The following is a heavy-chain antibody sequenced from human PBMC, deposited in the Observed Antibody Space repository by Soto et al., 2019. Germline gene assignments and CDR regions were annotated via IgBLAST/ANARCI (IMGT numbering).Heavy chain of an antibody. D-gene: IGHD3-10*01. V-gene: IGHV4-4*09. CDR2: ISEGGYT. CDR3: ARVQYYGSGSYNAFDI. J-gene: IGHJ3*02. CDR1: GDSISSFSNHY. Sequence: PSETLSLTCTVSGDSISSFSNHYCSWIRQPPGRGLEWIGYISEGGYTSYNPSLRSRVFISVDTSKNQFSLKLSSVTAADTAVYYCARVQYYGSGSYNAFDIWGQGTMVTVSS.